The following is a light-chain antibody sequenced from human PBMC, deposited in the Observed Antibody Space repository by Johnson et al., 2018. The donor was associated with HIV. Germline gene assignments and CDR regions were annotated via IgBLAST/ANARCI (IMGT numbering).Light chain of an antibody. Sequence: QSVLTQPPSVSAAPGQKVTISCSGSSPNIGNNYVSWYQQFPGTAPKLLIYDNNKRPSGIPDRFSGSKSGTSATLGITGLQTGDEADYYCGTWDSSLSAYVFGTGTKVTVL. CDR1: SPNIGNNY. CDR3: GTWDSSLSAYV. J-gene: IGLJ1*01. V-gene: IGLV1-51*01. CDR2: DNN.